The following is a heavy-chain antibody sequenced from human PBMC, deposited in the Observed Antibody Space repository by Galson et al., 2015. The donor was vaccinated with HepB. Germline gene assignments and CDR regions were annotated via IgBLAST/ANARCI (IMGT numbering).Heavy chain of an antibody. CDR3: AKRRGRMFQFSNHYSYYAMDV. CDR1: GLTFTSYA. V-gene: IGHV3-23*01. D-gene: IGHD3-10*02. Sequence: SLRLSCAASGLTFTSYAMSWVRQAPGKGLEWVSGIIGSGGSTYYADSVEGRFTISRDNSKNTLFLQMNNARAEDTAGYYCAKRRGRMFQFSNHYSYYAMDVCGRGTTVTVS. J-gene: IGHJ6*02. CDR2: IIGSGGST.